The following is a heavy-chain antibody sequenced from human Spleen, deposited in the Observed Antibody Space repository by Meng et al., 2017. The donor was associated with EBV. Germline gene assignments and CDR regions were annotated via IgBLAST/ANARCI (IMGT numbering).Heavy chain of an antibody. V-gene: IGHV3-30*18. CDR2: VSFDGSDK. CDR3: AKKGASGWDFDY. Sequence: QVPLVGSGGGGVQPGRSLRLSCAAFGFTFSNSGMHWVRQAPGKGLEWVALVSFDGSDKYYADSVKGRFTISRDNSKNTLDLQMNSLRAEDTAVYYCAKKGASGWDFDYWGQGTLVTVSS. D-gene: IGHD6-19*01. J-gene: IGHJ4*02. CDR1: GFTFSNSG.